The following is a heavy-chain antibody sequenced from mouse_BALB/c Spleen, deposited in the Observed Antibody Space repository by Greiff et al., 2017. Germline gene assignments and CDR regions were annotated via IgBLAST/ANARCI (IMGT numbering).Heavy chain of an antibody. CDR2: ISYSGST. D-gene: IGHD2-10*02. CDR3: ARLGYGTFDY. Sequence: DVHLVESGPGLVKPSQSLSLTCTVTGYSITSDYAWNWIRQFPGNKLEWMGYISYSGSTSYNPSLKSRISITRDTSKNQFFLQLNSVTTEDTATYYCARLGYGTFDYWGQGTTLTVSS. V-gene: IGHV3-2*02. CDR1: GYSITSDYA. J-gene: IGHJ2*01.